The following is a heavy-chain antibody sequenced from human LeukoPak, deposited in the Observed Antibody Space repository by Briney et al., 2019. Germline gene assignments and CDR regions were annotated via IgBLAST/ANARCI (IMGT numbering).Heavy chain of an antibody. J-gene: IGHJ4*02. CDR1: GGSFSGYY. CDR3: ASHADSSGYYYLIS. CDR2: INHSGST. V-gene: IGHV4-34*01. D-gene: IGHD3-22*01. Sequence: SETLSLTCAVYGGSFSGYYWSWIRQPPGRGLEWIGEINHSGSTNYNPSLKSRVTISVDTSKNQFSLKLSSETAADTAVYYCASHADSSGYYYLISWGQGTLVTVSS.